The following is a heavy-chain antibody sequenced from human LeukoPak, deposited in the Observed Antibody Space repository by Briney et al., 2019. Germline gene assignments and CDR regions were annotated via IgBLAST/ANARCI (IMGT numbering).Heavy chain of an antibody. V-gene: IGHV3-23*01. CDR2: ISAGADVI. J-gene: IGHJ2*01. CDR3: ARDAGRYYGSGSYFHWYFDL. CDR1: GFSFRDYP. D-gene: IGHD3-10*01. Sequence: GGSLRLSCEAAGFSFRDYPMGWVRRASGKRLEWVSGISAGADVIFYADPVKGRFTISRDNSKNTLYLQMNSLRAEDTAVYYCARDAGRYYGSGSYFHWYFDLWGRGTLVTVSS.